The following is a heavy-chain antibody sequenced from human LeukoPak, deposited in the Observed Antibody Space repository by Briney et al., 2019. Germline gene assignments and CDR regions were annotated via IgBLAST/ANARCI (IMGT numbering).Heavy chain of an antibody. Sequence: PSETLSLTCTVSGGSISSSSYYWGWIRQPPGKGLEWIGSIYYSGSTYYNPSLKSRVTISVDRSKNQFSLKLSSVTAADTAVYYCAGSASGIWFGESMFDYWGQGTLVTVSS. CDR1: GGSISSSSYY. D-gene: IGHD3-10*01. V-gene: IGHV4-39*07. CDR2: IYYSGST. J-gene: IGHJ4*02. CDR3: AGSASGIWFGESMFDY.